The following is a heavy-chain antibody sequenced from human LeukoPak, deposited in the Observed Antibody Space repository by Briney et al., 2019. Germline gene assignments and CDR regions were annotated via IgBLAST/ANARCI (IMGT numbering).Heavy chain of an antibody. V-gene: IGHV4-31*03. CDR3: ARDASDSYYYYGMGV. CDR2: IYYSGST. J-gene: IGHJ6*02. CDR1: GGSISSGGYY. Sequence: SETLSLTCTVSGGSISSGGYYWSWIRQHPGKGLEWIGYIYYSGSTYYNPSLKSRVTISVDTSKNQFSLKLSSVTAADTAVYYCARDASDSYYYYGMGVWGQGTTVTVSS.